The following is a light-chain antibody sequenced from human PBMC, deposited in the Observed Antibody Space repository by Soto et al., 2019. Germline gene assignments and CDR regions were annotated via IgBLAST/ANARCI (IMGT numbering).Light chain of an antibody. CDR2: GVF. Sequence: ENVLTQSPGTVSLSPGERATLSCRASQGVTSNHLAWYQQKPGQAPRLLIYGVFNRATGIPDRFSGSGSGTDFTLTLTRLEPEDSAVYFCQHYDGSPQTFGQGTKLEI. CDR3: QHYDGSPQT. J-gene: IGKJ2*01. V-gene: IGKV3-20*01. CDR1: QGVTSNH.